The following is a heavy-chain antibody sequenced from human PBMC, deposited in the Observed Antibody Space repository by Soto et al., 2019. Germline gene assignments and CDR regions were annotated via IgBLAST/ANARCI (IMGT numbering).Heavy chain of an antibody. Sequence: QVQLVESGGGVVQPGRSLRLSCAASGFTFSSYGMHWVRQAPGEGLEWVAVISYDGSNKYYADSVKGRFTISRDNSKNTLYLQMNSLRAEDTAVYYCARASNGCVDYWGQGTLVTVSA. CDR3: ARASNGCVDY. CDR1: GFTFSSYG. D-gene: IGHD1-1*01. J-gene: IGHJ4*02. CDR2: ISYDGSNK. V-gene: IGHV3-30*03.